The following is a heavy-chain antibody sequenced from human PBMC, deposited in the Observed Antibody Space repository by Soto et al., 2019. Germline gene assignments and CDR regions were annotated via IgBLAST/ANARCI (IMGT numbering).Heavy chain of an antibody. V-gene: IGHV4-31*03. CDR3: ARGHYDYVFDP. CDR2: IYYSGST. D-gene: IGHD3-16*01. Sequence: SETLSLTCTVSGGSISSGGYYWSWIRQHPGKGLEWIGYIYYSGSTYYNPSLKSRVTISVDTSKNQFSLKLSSVTAADTAVYYCARGHYDYVFDPWGQGTLVTVSS. CDR1: GGSISSGGYY. J-gene: IGHJ5*02.